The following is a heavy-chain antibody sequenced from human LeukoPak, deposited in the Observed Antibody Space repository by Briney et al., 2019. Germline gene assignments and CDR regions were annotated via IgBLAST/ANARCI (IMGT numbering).Heavy chain of an antibody. J-gene: IGHJ4*02. CDR2: IYHSGST. D-gene: IGHD3-22*01. V-gene: IGHV4-38-2*02. CDR1: GYSISSGYY. Sequence: SETLSLTCTVSGYSISSGYYWGWIRQPPGKGLEWIGSIYHSGSTYYNPSLKSRVTISVDTSKNQFSLKLSSVTAADTAVYYCARDRKEDYYDSSGYYDYWGQGTPVTVSS. CDR3: ARDRKEDYYDSSGYYDY.